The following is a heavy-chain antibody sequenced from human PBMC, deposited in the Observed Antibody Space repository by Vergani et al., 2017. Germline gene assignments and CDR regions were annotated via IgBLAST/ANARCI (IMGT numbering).Heavy chain of an antibody. CDR2: INPNSGGT. CDR3: ARARNELLGAYYYYMDG. D-gene: IGHD1-7*01. J-gene: IGHJ6*03. V-gene: IGHV1-2*02. Sequence: QVQLVQSGAEVKKPGASVKVSCKASGYTFTGYYMHWVRQAPGQGLEWMGWINPNSGGTNYAQKFQGRVTMTRDTSISTAYMELSRLRSDDTAVYYCARARNELLGAYYYYMDGWGKGTTVTVSS. CDR1: GYTFTGYY.